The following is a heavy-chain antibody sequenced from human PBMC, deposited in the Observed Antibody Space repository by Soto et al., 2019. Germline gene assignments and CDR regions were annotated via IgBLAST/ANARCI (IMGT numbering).Heavy chain of an antibody. CDR3: ARADIVVVPAAMEYYYYYGMDV. CDR1: GYTFTGYY. CDR2: INPNSGGT. V-gene: IGHV1-2*02. J-gene: IGHJ6*02. Sequence: SVKVSFKASGYTFTGYYMHWVRQAPGQGLEWMGWINPNSGGTNYAQKFQGRVTMTRDTSISTAYMELSRLRSDDTAVYYCARADIVVVPAAMEYYYYYGMDVWGQGTTVTVSS. D-gene: IGHD2-2*01.